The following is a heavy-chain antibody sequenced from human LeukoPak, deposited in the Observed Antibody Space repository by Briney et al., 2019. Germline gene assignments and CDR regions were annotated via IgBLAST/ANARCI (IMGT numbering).Heavy chain of an antibody. Sequence: GGSLRLSCAASGFTFDDYAMHWVRQGPGKGLEWVSGISWNSGSIGYADSVKGRFTISRDNAKNSLNLQMNSLRAEDTALYYCAKDTRAIVGSAHNAFDIWGQGTMVTVSS. V-gene: IGHV3-9*01. CDR2: ISWNSGSI. CDR1: GFTFDDYA. J-gene: IGHJ3*02. CDR3: AKDTRAIVGSAHNAFDI. D-gene: IGHD1-26*01.